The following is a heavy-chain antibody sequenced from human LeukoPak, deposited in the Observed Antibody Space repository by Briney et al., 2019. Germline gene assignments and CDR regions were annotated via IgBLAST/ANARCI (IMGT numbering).Heavy chain of an antibody. V-gene: IGHV1-2*02. Sequence: ASVKVSCKASEYTFTGSYMHWVRQAPGQGLEWMGWINPNSGGTDYAQKFQGRVTMTRDTSISTAYMELSRLRSDDTAVYYCARGGSSVYDPFDNWGQGTLVTVSS. J-gene: IGHJ4*02. CDR1: EYTFTGSY. CDR2: INPNSGGT. CDR3: ARGGSSVYDPFDN. D-gene: IGHD5/OR15-5a*01.